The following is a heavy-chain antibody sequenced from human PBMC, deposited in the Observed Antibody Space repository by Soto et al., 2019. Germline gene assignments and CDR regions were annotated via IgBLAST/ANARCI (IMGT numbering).Heavy chain of an antibody. Sequence: QVQLVQSGAEVKKPGASVKVSCKASGYTFTDYFIHWVRQAPGQGFEWMGWINPKSRGTNYAQKFQGRVTTTRDTSNSTAYMELRGLRSDDTAVYYCARVTLKAGNWFDPWGQGTLVTVSS. CDR3: ARVTLKAGNWFDP. J-gene: IGHJ5*02. CDR2: INPKSRGT. CDR1: GYTFTDYF. V-gene: IGHV1-2*02.